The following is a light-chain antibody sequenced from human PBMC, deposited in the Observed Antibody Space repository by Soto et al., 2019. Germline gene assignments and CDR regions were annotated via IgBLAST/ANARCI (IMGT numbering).Light chain of an antibody. CDR3: QQYYSYPHT. Sequence: AIRMTQSPSSFSASTGDRVTITCRASQGISSYLAWYQQKPGKAPKLLIYAASTLQSGVPSRFSGSGSGTDFTLTSSCLQSEYFATYYCQQYYSYPHTFGQGTKVEIK. V-gene: IGKV1-8*01. CDR1: QGISSY. J-gene: IGKJ1*01. CDR2: AAS.